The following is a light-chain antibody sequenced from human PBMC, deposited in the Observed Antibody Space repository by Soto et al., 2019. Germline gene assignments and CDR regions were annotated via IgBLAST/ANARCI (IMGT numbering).Light chain of an antibody. J-gene: IGLJ1*01. CDR1: SSDVGGYNY. Sequence: SVLTHPASGSGSPGQSITISCTGTSSDVGGYNYVSWYQQHPGKAPKLMIYDVSNRPSGVSNRFSGSKSGNTASLTISGLQAEDEADYYCSSYTSSSTPYVFGTGTKVTVL. V-gene: IGLV2-14*01. CDR2: DVS. CDR3: SSYTSSSTPYV.